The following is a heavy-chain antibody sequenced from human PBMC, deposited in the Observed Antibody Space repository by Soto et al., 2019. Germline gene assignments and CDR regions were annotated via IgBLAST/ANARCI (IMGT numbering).Heavy chain of an antibody. J-gene: IGHJ6*02. V-gene: IGHV4-4*02. Sequence: SETLSLTCAVSGGSISSSNWWSWVRQPPGKGLEWIGEIYHSGSTNYNPSLKSRVTISVDKSKNQFSLKLSSVTAADTAVYYCARTTVRTKVYYYYYGMDVWGQGTTVTVS. D-gene: IGHD4-4*01. CDR2: IYHSGST. CDR3: ARTTVRTKVYYYYYGMDV. CDR1: GGSISSSNW.